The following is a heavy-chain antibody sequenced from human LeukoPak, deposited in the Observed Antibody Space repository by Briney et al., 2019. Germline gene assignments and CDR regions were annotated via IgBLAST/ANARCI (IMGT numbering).Heavy chain of an antibody. CDR2: MNPNSGNT. J-gene: IGHJ4*02. CDR1: GYTFTGYY. Sequence: ASVKVSCKASGYTFTGYYMHWVRQAPGQGLEWMGWMNPNSGNTGYAQKFQGRVTITRNTSISTAYMELSSLRSEDTAVYYCARASEGTGYYSPSDYWGQGTLVTVSS. D-gene: IGHD3/OR15-3a*01. CDR3: ARASEGTGYYSPSDY. V-gene: IGHV1-8*03.